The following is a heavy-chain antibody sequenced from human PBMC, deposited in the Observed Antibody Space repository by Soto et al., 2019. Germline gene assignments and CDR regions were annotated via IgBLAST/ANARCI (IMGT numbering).Heavy chain of an antibody. V-gene: IGHV4-30-2*01. CDR1: GGSTSSGGYS. D-gene: IGHD4-17*01. CDR2: IYHSGST. CDR3: ARGVTTVTTIDY. Sequence: PSETLSLTCAVSGGSTSSGGYSWSWIRQPPGKGLEWIGYIYHSGSTYYNPSLRSRVTISVDRSKNQFSLKLSSVTAADTAVYYCARGVTTVTTIDYWGQGTLVTVSS. J-gene: IGHJ4*02.